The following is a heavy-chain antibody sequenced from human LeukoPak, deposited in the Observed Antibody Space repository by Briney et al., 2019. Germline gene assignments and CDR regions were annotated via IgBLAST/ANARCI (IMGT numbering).Heavy chain of an antibody. V-gene: IGHV4-30-4*01. CDR1: GVSIRNGNYY. J-gene: IGHJ4*02. D-gene: IGHD5-12*01. Sequence: SETLSLTCTVSGVSIRNGNYYWSWIRQPPGKGLEWIGNIYSSGSTDYNPSLRSRVSISVDMSKNQFSLNLNSVTAADTAVYYCARDRNSGYEFDYWGQGTLVTVSS. CDR3: ARDRNSGYEFDY. CDR2: IYSSGST.